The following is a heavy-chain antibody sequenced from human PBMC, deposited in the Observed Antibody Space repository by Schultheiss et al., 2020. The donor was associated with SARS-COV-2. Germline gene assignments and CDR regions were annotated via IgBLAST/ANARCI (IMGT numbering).Heavy chain of an antibody. CDR2: IKSDASRT. D-gene: IGHD3-3*01. V-gene: IGHV3-74*01. CDR1: GFTLSTYW. CDR3: ARGAYYDFWSGYYKDYYFDY. J-gene: IGHJ4*02. Sequence: GGSLRLSCAASGFTLSTYWMHWVRQAPGKGLVWVSGIKSDASRTTYADSVKGRFTISRDNSMNTLYLQMNSLRAEDTAVYYCARGAYYDFWSGYYKDYYFDYWGQVTLVTVSS.